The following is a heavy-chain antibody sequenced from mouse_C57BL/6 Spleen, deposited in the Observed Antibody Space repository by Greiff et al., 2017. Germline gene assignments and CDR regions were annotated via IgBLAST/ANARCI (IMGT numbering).Heavy chain of an antibody. J-gene: IGHJ2*01. V-gene: IGHV3-6*01. CDR1: GYSITSGYF. Sequence: VQLKESGPGLVKPSQSLSLTCSVTGYSITSGYFWNWIRQFPGNKLEWMGYISYDGSNNYNPSLKNRISITRDTSKNQFFLKLNSVTTEDTTTYYCARGGYGIYYFDYWGQGTTLTVSS. D-gene: IGHD1-1*01. CDR3: ARGGYGIYYFDY. CDR2: ISYDGSN.